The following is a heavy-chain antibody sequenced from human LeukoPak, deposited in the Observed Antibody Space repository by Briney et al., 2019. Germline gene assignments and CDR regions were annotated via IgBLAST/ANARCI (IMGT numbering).Heavy chain of an antibody. J-gene: IGHJ3*02. V-gene: IGHV4-38-2*02. D-gene: IGHD6-19*01. CDR3: ARVRISSAYDAFDI. Sequence: SETLSLTCTVSGYSITSNYYWGWIRQPPGKGLEWIGSFYHSGTTYHNPSLKSRVTISLDMSKNQFSLTLSSVTAADTAVYYCARVRISSAYDAFDIWGQGTLVTVSS. CDR1: GYSITSNYY. CDR2: FYHSGTT.